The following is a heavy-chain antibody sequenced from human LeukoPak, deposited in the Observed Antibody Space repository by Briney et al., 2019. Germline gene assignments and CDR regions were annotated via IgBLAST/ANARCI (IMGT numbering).Heavy chain of an antibody. CDR1: GFTFSNFW. CDR3: ASDGDGLIFTTDS. V-gene: IGHV3-7*01. D-gene: IGHD2-21*01. J-gene: IGHJ4*02. CDR2: IKEDASKI. Sequence: PGGSLRLSCAASGFTFSNFWISWVRQAPGKGLEWVADIKEDASKIYYLDSVKGRFTISRDNAKNSLYLQMNSLRAEDTAVYYCASDGDGLIFTTDSRGQRALPTVSS.